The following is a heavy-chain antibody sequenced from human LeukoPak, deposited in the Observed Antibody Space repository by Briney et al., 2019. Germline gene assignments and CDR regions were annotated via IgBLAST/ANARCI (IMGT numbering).Heavy chain of an antibody. V-gene: IGHV1-8*01. D-gene: IGHD1-26*01. CDR1: GYTFTGYD. J-gene: IGHJ4*02. CDR3: TRGSLSGSSRDY. CDR2: MNPYTGDT. Sequence: ASVKLSCKASGYTFTGYDINWVRQATGQGLEWMGWMNPYTGDTGYAQKFQGRVTMTRNASVDTAYMELSGLRSEDTAVYYCTRGSLSGSSRDYGGQGTLVTVSS.